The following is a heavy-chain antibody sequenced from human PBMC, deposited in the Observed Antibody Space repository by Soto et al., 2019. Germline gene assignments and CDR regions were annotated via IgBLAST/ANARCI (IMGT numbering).Heavy chain of an antibody. Sequence: SETLSLTCTVSGGSISSGGYYWTWIRQHPGKGLEWIGYIYYSGSTYYNPSLKSRVTISVDTSKNQFSLKLSSVTAADTAVYYCARVCGGDCHNVFDIWGQGTMVT. CDR1: GGSISSGGYY. V-gene: IGHV4-31*03. D-gene: IGHD2-21*02. CDR3: ARVCGGDCHNVFDI. J-gene: IGHJ3*02. CDR2: IYYSGST.